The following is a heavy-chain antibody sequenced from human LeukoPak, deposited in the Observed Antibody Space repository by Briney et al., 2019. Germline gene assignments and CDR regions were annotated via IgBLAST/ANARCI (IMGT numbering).Heavy chain of an antibody. CDR1: GFTFSTDN. CDR3: ARDKGLAIRAYDI. J-gene: IGHJ3*02. Sequence: GGSLRLSCVASGFTFSTDNMNWVRQAPGKGLDWVAFIDAGGNYIQYADSVKGRFIISRDNAQNSLFLEVNSLRVEDTAVYYCARDKGLAIRAYDIWGQVTMVTVSS. V-gene: IGHV3-21*05. CDR2: IDAGGNYI. D-gene: IGHD3-9*01.